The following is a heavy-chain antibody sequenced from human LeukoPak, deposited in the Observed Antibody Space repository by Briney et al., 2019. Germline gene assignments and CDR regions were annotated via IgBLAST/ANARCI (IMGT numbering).Heavy chain of an antibody. CDR2: INHSGST. J-gene: IGHJ4*02. V-gene: IGHV4-34*01. Sequence: PSETLSLTCAVYGGSFSGYYWSWIRQPPGKGLEWIGEINHSGSTKYNPSLKSRVTISVDTSKNQFSLKLSSVTAADTAVYYCARGRAVYSFGYNRWAYFDYGGRGTLGTVS. CDR1: GGSFSGYY. D-gene: IGHD5-18*01. CDR3: ARGRAVYSFGYNRWAYFDY.